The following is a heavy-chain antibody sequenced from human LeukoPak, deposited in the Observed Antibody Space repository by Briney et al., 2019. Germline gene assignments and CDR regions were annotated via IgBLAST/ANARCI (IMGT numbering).Heavy chain of an antibody. CDR2: IYSGGST. V-gene: IGHV3-66*01. J-gene: IGHJ3*02. CDR1: GFTVSSNY. Sequence: GGSLRLSCAASGFTVSSNYMSWVRQAPGKGLEWVSVIYSGGSTYYADSVKGRFTISRDNSKNTLYLQMNSLRAEDTAMYYCARDLMGDTPWGNAFDIWGQGTMVTVSS. CDR3: ARDLMGDTPWGNAFDI. D-gene: IGHD3-16*01.